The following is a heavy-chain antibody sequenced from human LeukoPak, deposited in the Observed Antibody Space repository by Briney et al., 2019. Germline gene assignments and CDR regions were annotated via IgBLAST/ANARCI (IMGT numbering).Heavy chain of an antibody. J-gene: IGHJ5*02. CDR3: ARGVRGSYGTDL. V-gene: IGHV3-74*01. CDR2: INPAGSST. D-gene: IGHD1-26*01. Sequence: PGGSLRLSCAASGFTFSSDWMHWVRQAPGQGLVWVSRINPAGSSTNYADSVKGRFTISRDNAMNTLYLHLNSLRAEDTAVYDCARGVRGSYGTDLWGQGTLVTVSS. CDR1: GFTFSSDW.